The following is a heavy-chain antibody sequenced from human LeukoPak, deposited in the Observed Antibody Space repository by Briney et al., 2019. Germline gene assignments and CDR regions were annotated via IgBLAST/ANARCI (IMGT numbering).Heavy chain of an antibody. V-gene: IGHV1-69*13. Sequence: ASVKVSCKASGGTFSSYAISWVRQAPGQGLEWMGGIIPIFGTANYAQKFQGRVTITADESTSTAYMGLSSLRSEDTAVYYCASHTGDSFRRYYYYGMDVWGKGTTVTVSS. CDR3: ASHTGDSFRRYYYYGMDV. D-gene: IGHD7-27*01. CDR1: GGTFSSYA. J-gene: IGHJ6*04. CDR2: IIPIFGTA.